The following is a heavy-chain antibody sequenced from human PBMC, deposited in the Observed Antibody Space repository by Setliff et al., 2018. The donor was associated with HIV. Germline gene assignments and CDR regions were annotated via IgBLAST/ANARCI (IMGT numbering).Heavy chain of an antibody. Sequence: PGESLKISCKGSAYSFTTFWIAWVRQVPGKGLEWMGITYPIDSETKYSPSFQGQVTISVDRSISTAYLQWNNLKASDSAIYYCARHPPRGYPKNWFDPWGQGTLVTVS. CDR3: ARHPPRGYPKNWFDP. CDR1: AYSFTTFW. J-gene: IGHJ5*02. D-gene: IGHD3-16*02. V-gene: IGHV5-51*01. CDR2: TYPIDSET.